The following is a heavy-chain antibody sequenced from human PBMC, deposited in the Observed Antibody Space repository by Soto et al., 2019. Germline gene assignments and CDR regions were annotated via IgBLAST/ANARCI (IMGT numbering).Heavy chain of an antibody. CDR3: ARERDSSALRD. CDR2: IFPTGGSA. D-gene: IGHD3-22*01. CDR1: GYTFTSYQ. V-gene: IGHV1-46*01. Sequence: ASVKVSCKASGYTFTSYQIHWVRQAPGQGLEWMGNIFPTGGSAVYAQKFEGRVTMTRDTSTSTVYMYLTSLRSEDTAVYYCARERDSSALRDWGQGTLVTVSS. J-gene: IGHJ4*02.